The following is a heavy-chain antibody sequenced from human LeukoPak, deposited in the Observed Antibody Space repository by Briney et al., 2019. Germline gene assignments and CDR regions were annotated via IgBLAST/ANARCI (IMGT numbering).Heavy chain of an antibody. CDR1: GFTFSSYA. CDR3: AREGSGWYGSDY. Sequence: PGGSLRLSCAASGFTFSSYAMHWVRQAPGEGLEWVAVISYDGSNKYYADSVKGRFTISRDNSKNTLYLQMNSLRAEDTAVYYCAREGSGWYGSDYWGQGTLVTVSS. D-gene: IGHD6-19*01. J-gene: IGHJ4*02. V-gene: IGHV3-30-3*01. CDR2: ISYDGSNK.